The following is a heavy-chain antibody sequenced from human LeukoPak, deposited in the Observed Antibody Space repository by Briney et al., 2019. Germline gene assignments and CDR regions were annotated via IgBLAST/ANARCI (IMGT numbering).Heavy chain of an antibody. D-gene: IGHD3-10*01. CDR2: IYYSGST. Sequence: SETLSLTCTVSGGSISSSGYYWGWIRRSPGKGLEWIGIIYYSGSTYYNPSLKSRVTISVDTSKNQFSLKLSSVTAADTAVYYRARRPTRVWFGEPTKNWFDPWGQGTPVTVSS. J-gene: IGHJ5*02. V-gene: IGHV4-39*07. CDR1: GGSISSSGYY. CDR3: ARRPTRVWFGEPTKNWFDP.